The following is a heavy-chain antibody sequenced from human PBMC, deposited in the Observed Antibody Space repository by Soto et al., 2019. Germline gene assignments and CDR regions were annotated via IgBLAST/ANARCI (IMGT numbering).Heavy chain of an antibody. CDR3: ARGRNNWFDP. J-gene: IGHJ5*02. CDR1: GNTFTSYA. CDR2: INAGNGNT. Sequence: GASVKVSCKASGNTFTSYAMHWGRQAPGQRLEWMGWINAGNGNTKYSQKFQGRVTMTRDTSTSTVYMELSSLRSEDTAVYYCARGRNNWFDPWGQGTLVTVSS. V-gene: IGHV1-3*01.